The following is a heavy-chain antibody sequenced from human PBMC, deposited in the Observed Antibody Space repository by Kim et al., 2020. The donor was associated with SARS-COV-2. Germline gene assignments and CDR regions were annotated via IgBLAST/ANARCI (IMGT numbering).Heavy chain of an antibody. V-gene: IGHV1-18*04. CDR3: ARVGLLWFGELLRGLYSY. Sequence: ASVKVSCKASGYTFTSYGISWVRQAPGQGLEWMGWISAYNGNTNYAQKLQGRVTMTTDTSTSTAYMELRSLRSDDTAVYYCARVGLLWFGELLRGLYSYWGQGTLVTVSS. CDR2: ISAYNGNT. CDR1: GYTFTSYG. D-gene: IGHD3-10*01. J-gene: IGHJ4*02.